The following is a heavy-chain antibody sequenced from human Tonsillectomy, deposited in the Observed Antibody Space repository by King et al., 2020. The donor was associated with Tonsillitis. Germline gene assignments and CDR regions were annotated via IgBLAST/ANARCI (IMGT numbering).Heavy chain of an antibody. CDR2: MNPNNGNT. CDR1: GYTFTSDD. CDR3: ARETFYDSSGYLCAFDI. J-gene: IGHJ3*02. V-gene: IGHV1-8*01. Sequence: QLVQSGAEVKKPGASVKVSCKASGYTFTSDDINWVRQATGQGLEWMGWMNPNNGNTGYAQKFQGRVTMTRNTSISTAYMELSSLRSEDTAVYYCARETFYDSSGYLCAFDIWGQGTMVTVSS. D-gene: IGHD3-22*01.